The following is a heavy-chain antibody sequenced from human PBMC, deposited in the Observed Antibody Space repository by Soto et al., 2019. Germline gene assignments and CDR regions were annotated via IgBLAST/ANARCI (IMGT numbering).Heavy chain of an antibody. CDR1: GYTFTGYY. V-gene: IGHV1-2*04. D-gene: IGHD6-13*01. CDR3: ARVSIAAAGMFGDSGMDV. CDR2: INPNSGGT. J-gene: IGHJ6*02. Sequence: ASVKVSCKASGYTFTGYYMHWVRQAPGQGLEWMGWINPNSGGTNYAQKFQGWVTMTRDTSISTAYMELSRLRSDDTAVYYCARVSIAAAGMFGDSGMDVWAQGTTVTVSS.